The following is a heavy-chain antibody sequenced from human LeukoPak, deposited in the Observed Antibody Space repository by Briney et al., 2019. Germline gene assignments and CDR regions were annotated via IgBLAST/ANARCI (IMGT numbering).Heavy chain of an antibody. J-gene: IGHJ4*02. CDR2: IIPILGIA. D-gene: IGHD5-12*01. CDR3: ARGEQWLRPYDY. V-gene: IGHV1-69*02. CDR1: GGTFSSYT. Sequence: SVKVSCKAPGGTFSSYTISWVRQAPGQGLEWMGRIIPILGIANYAQKFQGRVTITADKSTSTAYMELSSLRSEDTAVYYCARGEQWLRPYDYWGQGTLVTVSS.